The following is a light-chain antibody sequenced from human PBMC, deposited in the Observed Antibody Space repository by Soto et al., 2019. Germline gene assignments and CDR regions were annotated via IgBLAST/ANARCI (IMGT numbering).Light chain of an antibody. CDR3: QQGHNWPLT. Sequence: EIVMTQSPATLYVSQGERATLSCRASQSISTELAWYQQKPGQPPRLLIYSASTRATGVPARFTGSGSGSEFTLTISGLQSEDFAVYYSQQGHNWPLTFGQGTRLEI. J-gene: IGKJ2*01. CDR1: QSISTE. CDR2: SAS. V-gene: IGKV3-15*01.